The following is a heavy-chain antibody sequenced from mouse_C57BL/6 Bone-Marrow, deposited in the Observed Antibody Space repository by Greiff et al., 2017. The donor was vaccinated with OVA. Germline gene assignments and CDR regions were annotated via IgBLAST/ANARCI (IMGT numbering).Heavy chain of an antibody. CDR3: ASQGHYYGSSCVGY. CDR1: GYTFTSYG. V-gene: IGHV1-81*01. J-gene: IGHJ2*01. D-gene: IGHD1-1*01. CDR2: IYPSSGNT. Sequence: VQLQQSGAELARPGASVKLSCKASGYTFTSYGIRWVKQRPGQGLEWIGEIYPSSGNTYYNEKFKGKATLTVDKSSSTAYMELSSLTSEDSAVYVCASQGHYYGSSCVGYWGQGTTLTVSS.